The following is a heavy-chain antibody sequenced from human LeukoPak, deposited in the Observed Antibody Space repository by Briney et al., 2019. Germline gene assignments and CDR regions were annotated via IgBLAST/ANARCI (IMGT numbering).Heavy chain of an antibody. CDR1: IDSFTNYY. V-gene: IGHV4-34*01. CDR3: ARDETLFWFYY. J-gene: IGHJ4*02. D-gene: IGHD3-3*01. CDR2: VNDSGGT. Sequence: SETLSLTCAVYIDSFTNYYWNWIRQTPGKGLEWIGEVNDSGGTNINPSLRSRVILSVDTSKRQFSLKLTSVTAADTAVYYCARDETLFWFYYWGQGALVTVSS.